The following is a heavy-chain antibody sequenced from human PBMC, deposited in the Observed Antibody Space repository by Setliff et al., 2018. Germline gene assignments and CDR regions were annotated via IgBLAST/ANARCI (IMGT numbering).Heavy chain of an antibody. CDR3: ARHVGTRSRGYNYYYYFMDV. D-gene: IGHD3-10*01. J-gene: IGHJ6*03. Sequence: SETLSLTCTVSGGSISSSSYYWGWIRLPPGKGLEYIGSIYYRGSTYYNASLESRVTISVDTSKNQFSLKLSSVTAADPAVYYCARHVGTRSRGYNYYYYFMDVWGKGTTVTVSS. CDR2: IYYRGST. V-gene: IGHV4-39*01. CDR1: GGSISSSSYY.